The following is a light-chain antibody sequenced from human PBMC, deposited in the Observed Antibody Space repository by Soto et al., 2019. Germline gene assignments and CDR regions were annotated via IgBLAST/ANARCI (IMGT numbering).Light chain of an antibody. CDR2: DVS. CDR1: SSDVGGYNY. J-gene: IGLJ2*01. Sequence: QSVLTQPASVSGSPGQSITISCTGTSSDVGGYNYVSWYQQHPGKAPKLMIYDVSNRPSGVSNRFSGSKSGNTASLTISGLQAEEEADYYCSSYTSSSPSVVFGGGTKVTVL. V-gene: IGLV2-14*01. CDR3: SSYTSSSPSVV.